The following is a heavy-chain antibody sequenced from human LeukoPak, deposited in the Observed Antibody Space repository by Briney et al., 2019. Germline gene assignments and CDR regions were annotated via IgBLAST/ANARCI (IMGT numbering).Heavy chain of an antibody. J-gene: IGHJ4*02. Sequence: SETLSLTCTVSGGSISSYYWSWIRQPPGKGLEWIGYIYYSGSTNYKPSLKSRVTISVDTSKNQFSLKLTSMTAADTAVYYCARHPDLDYWGQGILVTVSS. CDR1: GGSISSYY. V-gene: IGHV4-59*08. CDR3: ARHPDLDY. CDR2: IYYSGST.